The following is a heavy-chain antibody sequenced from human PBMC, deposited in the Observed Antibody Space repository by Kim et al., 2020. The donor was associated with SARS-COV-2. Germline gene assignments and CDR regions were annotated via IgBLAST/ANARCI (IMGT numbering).Heavy chain of an antibody. CDR2: IYYSGST. J-gene: IGHJ4*02. V-gene: IGHV4-39*01. CDR1: GGSISSSSYY. Sequence: SETLSLTCTVSGGSISSSSYYWGWIRQPPGKGLEWIGSIYYSGSTYYNPSLKSRVTISVDTSKNQFSLKLSSVTAADTAVYYCVPANSVDYWGQGTLVTVSS. D-gene: IGHD6-25*01. CDR3: VPANSVDY.